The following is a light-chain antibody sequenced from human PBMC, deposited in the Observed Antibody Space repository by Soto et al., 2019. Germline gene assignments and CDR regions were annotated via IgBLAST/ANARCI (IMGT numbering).Light chain of an antibody. J-gene: IGKJ5*01. CDR1: QSVSSY. CDR2: DAS. V-gene: IGKV3-11*01. CDR3: QQRSNWPIT. Sequence: VVMTHSPATLSFSPGERATLSCRASQSVSSYLAWYQQKPGQAPRLLIYDASNRATGIPARFSGSGSGTDFTLTISSLEPEDFAVYYCQQRSNWPITFGQGTRLEI.